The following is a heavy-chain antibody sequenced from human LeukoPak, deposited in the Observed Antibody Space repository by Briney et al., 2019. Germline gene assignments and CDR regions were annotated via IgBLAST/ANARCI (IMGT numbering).Heavy chain of an antibody. J-gene: IGHJ4*02. CDR3: ARAQSIAVAGSYYFDY. V-gene: IGHV4-61*01. D-gene: IGHD6-19*01. CDR2: IYYSGST. Sequence: PSETLSLTCTVSGGSVSSTTYYWGWIRQPPGKGLEWIGYIYYSGSTNYNPSLKSRVTISVDTSKNQFSLKLSSVTAADTAVYYCARAQSIAVAGSYYFDYWGQGTLVTVSS. CDR1: GGSVSSTTYY.